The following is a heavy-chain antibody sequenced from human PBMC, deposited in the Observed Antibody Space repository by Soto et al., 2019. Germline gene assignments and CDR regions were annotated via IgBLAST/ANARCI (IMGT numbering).Heavy chain of an antibody. D-gene: IGHD3-9*01. CDR2: IYSKTGTI. J-gene: IGHJ4*02. V-gene: IGHV1-18*01. Sequence: QVQLVQSGAEVQNPGASVKVSCKTSGYIFNNFGITWVRQAPGLGLEWLGWIYSKTGTINFGQKFQGRVTMTTDTSTSTAYMKSRGLTFAASAVYFCSRDFDFTIDYWGQVTLVTVS. CDR3: SRDFDFTIDY. CDR1: GYIFNNFG.